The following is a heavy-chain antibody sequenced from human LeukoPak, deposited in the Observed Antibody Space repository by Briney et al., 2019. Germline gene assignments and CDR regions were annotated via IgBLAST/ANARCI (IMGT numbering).Heavy chain of an antibody. CDR3: AKPGWDQWH. Sequence: GGSLRLSCAASGFTSSNYWMAWVRQAPGRGLEWVASINPDGSVIYYGDSVKGRFTLSRDNTKNALHLQMNSLRAEDTAMYYCAKPGWDQWHWGQGNLVTVSS. V-gene: IGHV3-7*02. J-gene: IGHJ4*02. D-gene: IGHD1-26*01. CDR1: GFTSSNYW. CDR2: INPDGSVI.